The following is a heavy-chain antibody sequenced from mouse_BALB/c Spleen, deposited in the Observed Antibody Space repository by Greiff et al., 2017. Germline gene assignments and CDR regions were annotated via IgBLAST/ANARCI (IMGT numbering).Heavy chain of an antibody. CDR1: GFTFSSFG. Sequence: EVQVVESGGGLVQPGGSRKLSCAASGFTFSSFGMHWVRQAPEKGLEWVAYISSGSSTIYYADTVKGRFTISRDNPKNTLFLQMTSLRSEDTAMYYCARGDYDYDWFAYWGRGTLVTVSA. CDR2: ISSGSSTI. CDR3: ARGDYDYDWFAY. V-gene: IGHV5-17*02. J-gene: IGHJ3*01. D-gene: IGHD2-4*01.